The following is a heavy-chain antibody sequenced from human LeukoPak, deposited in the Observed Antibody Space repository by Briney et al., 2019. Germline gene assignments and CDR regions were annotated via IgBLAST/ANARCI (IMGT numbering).Heavy chain of an antibody. J-gene: IGHJ4*02. CDR1: GGSVSSGSYY. CDR2: IYYSGST. CDR3: ARFRIVASSSGLSDY. Sequence: PSETLSLTCTVSGGSVSSGSYYWSWIRQPPGKGLEWIGYIYYSGSTNYNPSLKSRVTISVDTSKNQFSLKLSSVTAADTAVYYCARFRIVASSSGLSDYWGQGTLVTVSS. V-gene: IGHV4-61*01. D-gene: IGHD6-6*01.